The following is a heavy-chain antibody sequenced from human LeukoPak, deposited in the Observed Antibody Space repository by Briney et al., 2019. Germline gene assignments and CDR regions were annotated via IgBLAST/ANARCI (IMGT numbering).Heavy chain of an antibody. CDR3: ARPHYYGSGSYEYYGMDV. V-gene: IGHV1-18*04. D-gene: IGHD3-10*01. Sequence: ASVKVSCKASGYTFTSYYMHWVRQAPGQGLEWMGWISAYNGNTNYAQKLQGRVTMTTDTSTSTAYMELRSLRSDDTAVYYCARPHYYGSGSYEYYGMDVWGKGTTVTVSS. J-gene: IGHJ6*04. CDR2: ISAYNGNT. CDR1: GYTFTSYY.